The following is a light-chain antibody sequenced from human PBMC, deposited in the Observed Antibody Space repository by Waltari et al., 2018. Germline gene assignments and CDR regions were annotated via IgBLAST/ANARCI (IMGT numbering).Light chain of an antibody. CDR1: QRVSSN. J-gene: IGKJ5*01. Sequence: EIVMTQSPATLSVSPGERATLSCRASQRVSSNLAWYQQKPGQAPRLLIYGASPRATGNPTRVHGHGSWAEFTPNHRSLESEGFAVYYCQQYNNWPPITFGQGTRLEIK. V-gene: IGKV3-15*01. CDR2: GAS. CDR3: QQYNNWPPIT.